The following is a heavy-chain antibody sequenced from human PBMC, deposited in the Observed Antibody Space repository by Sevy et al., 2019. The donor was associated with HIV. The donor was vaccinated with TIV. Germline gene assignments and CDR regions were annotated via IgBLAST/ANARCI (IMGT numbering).Heavy chain of an antibody. CDR2: IRQDGSEK. V-gene: IGHV3-7*03. CDR3: VREYEGGTAAPGGAFDY. Sequence: GGSLRLSCAASEFTFSGYWMNWVRQAPGKGLEWVANIRQDGSEKYYVDSVKGRFTISRDNAKNSLFLQMNSLRADDTAVYYCVREYEGGTAAPGGAFDYRGQGTLVTVSS. D-gene: IGHD6-13*01. J-gene: IGHJ4*02. CDR1: EFTFSGYW.